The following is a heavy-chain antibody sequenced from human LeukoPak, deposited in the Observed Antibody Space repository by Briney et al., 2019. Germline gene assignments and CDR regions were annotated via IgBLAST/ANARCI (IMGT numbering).Heavy chain of an antibody. CDR2: ISSSGSTI. Sequence: NTGGSLRLSCAASGFTFSDYYMSWIRQAPGKGLEWVSYISSSGSTIYYADSVKGRFTISRDNAKNSLYLQMNSLRAEDTAVYYCAREGYSGYDFGAFDIWGQGTMVTVSS. CDR1: GFTFSDYY. D-gene: IGHD5-12*01. CDR3: AREGYSGYDFGAFDI. J-gene: IGHJ3*02. V-gene: IGHV3-11*01.